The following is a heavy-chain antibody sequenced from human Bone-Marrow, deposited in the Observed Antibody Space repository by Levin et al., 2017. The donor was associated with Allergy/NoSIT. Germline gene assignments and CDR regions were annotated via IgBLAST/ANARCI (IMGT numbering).Heavy chain of an antibody. J-gene: IGHJ5*02. CDR2: ISYDGSNK. D-gene: IGHD1-14*01. CDR1: GFTFSSYG. CDR3: AKERTGVDP. V-gene: IGHV3-30*18. Sequence: GESLKISCAASGFTFSSYGMHWVRQAPGKGLEWVAVISYDGSNKYYADSVKGRFTISRDNSKNTLYLQMNSLRAEDTAVYYCAKERTGVDPWGQGTLVTVSS.